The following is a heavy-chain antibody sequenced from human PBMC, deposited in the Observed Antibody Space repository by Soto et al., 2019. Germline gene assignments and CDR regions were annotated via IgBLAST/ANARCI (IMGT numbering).Heavy chain of an antibody. CDR3: ARAPNDYGDYEGLFDY. V-gene: IGHV1-69*13. D-gene: IGHD4-17*01. J-gene: IGHJ4*02. CDR2: IIPIFGTA. Sequence: SVKVSFKASGGTFSSYAISWVRQAPGQGLEWMGGIIPIFGTANYAQKFQGRVTITADESTSTAYMELSSLRSEDTAVYYCARAPNDYGDYEGLFDYWGQGTLVTVPS. CDR1: GGTFSSYA.